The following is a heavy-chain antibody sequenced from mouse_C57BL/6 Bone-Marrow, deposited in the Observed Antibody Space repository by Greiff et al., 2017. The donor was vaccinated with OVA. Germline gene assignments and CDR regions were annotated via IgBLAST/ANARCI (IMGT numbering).Heavy chain of an antibody. CDR1: GYSFTDYN. D-gene: IGHD2-2*01. Sequence: VQLQQSGPELVKSGASVKISCKASGYSFTDYNMNWVKQSNGTSLEWIGVINPNYGTTSYNQKVKGKATLTVDQSSSTAYMQLNSLTSEDSAVYYCARGEDYGYDGFDYWGPGTTLPDSS. CDR2: INPNYGTT. CDR3: ARGEDYGYDGFDY. V-gene: IGHV1-39*01. J-gene: IGHJ2*01.